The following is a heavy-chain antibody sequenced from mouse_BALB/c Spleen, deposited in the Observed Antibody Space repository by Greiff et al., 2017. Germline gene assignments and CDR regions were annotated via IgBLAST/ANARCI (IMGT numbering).Heavy chain of an antibody. CDR3: ARSLLGRYYFDY. J-gene: IGHJ2*01. D-gene: IGHD4-1*01. CDR1: GFTFSSFG. CDR2: MSSGSSTI. Sequence: EVMLVESGGGLVKPGGSLKLSCAASGFTFSSFGMHWVRQAPEKGLEWVAYMSSGSSTIYYADTVKGRFTISRDNPKNTLFLQMTSLRSEDTAMYYCARSLLGRYYFDYWGHRPTLTVSS. V-gene: IGHV5-17*02.